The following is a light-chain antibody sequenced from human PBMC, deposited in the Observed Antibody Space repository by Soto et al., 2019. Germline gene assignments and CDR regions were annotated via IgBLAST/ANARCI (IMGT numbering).Light chain of an antibody. V-gene: IGLV2-14*01. J-gene: IGLJ1*01. Sequence: QSALTQPASLSGSPGQSITISCTGTSSDIGAYDYVSWFQQHPGKAPKLMISEVNNRPSGVSNLFSGSKSGNTAYLTISGLQVEDEAEYFCLSFTTTSTHVFGTGTKLTVL. CDR2: EVN. CDR3: LSFTTTSTHV. CDR1: SSDIGAYDY.